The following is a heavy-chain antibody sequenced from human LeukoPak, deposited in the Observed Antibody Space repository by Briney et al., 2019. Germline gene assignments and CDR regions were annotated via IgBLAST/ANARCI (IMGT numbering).Heavy chain of an antibody. D-gene: IGHD3-22*01. Sequence: GASVNVSCKASDYTFTNYGISWVRQAPGQGLEGMGWISAYNGNTNQAQKLRGRVTMTTDTSTRTAYMELRSLRSDDTAVYYCARNYYESSRYYYVFAYWGERTLVTVSS. CDR1: DYTFTNYG. CDR3: ARNYYESSRYYYVFAY. V-gene: IGHV1-18*01. CDR2: ISAYNGNT. J-gene: IGHJ4*02.